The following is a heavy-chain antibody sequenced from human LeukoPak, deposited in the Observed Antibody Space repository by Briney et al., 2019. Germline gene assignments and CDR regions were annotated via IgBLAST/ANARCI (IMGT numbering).Heavy chain of an antibody. V-gene: IGHV3-23*01. J-gene: IGHJ3*02. Sequence: GSLRLSCAASGFIFSNHAMNWVRQAPGKGLEWVSGINSGGGSTYYTDSVKGRFTISRDNSKNTLYLQMNSLRAEDTAVYYCARTYYYDSSGYGEAFDIWGQGTMVTVSS. CDR1: GFIFSNHA. CDR3: ARTYYYDSSGYGEAFDI. CDR2: INSGGGST. D-gene: IGHD3-22*01.